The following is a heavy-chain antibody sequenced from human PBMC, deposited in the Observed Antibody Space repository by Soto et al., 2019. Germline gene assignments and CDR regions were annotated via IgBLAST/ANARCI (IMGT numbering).Heavy chain of an antibody. D-gene: IGHD6-19*01. V-gene: IGHV5-51*01. J-gene: IGHJ1*01. CDR2: IYPGDSDT. CDR1: GYSFTNYL. Sequence: RGESLKISYKASGYSFTNYLIWWVRQMRVKGLEWMGVIYPGDSDTRYSPSFQGQVTISADKSISTAYLRWSSLKASDTAMFYCARAETSGWREADVWGQRTLVTVSS. CDR3: ARAETSGWREADV.